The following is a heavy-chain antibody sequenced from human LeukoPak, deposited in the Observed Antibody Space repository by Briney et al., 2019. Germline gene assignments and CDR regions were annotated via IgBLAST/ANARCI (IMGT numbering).Heavy chain of an antibody. Sequence: PGGSLRLSCAASGLTVSTNYMTWVRQAPGKGLEWGSHIYSDGTTYYADSVKGRFTISRDNSKNTLYLQVNSLRPEDTAVYYCARTLVGSTHDAFDIWGQGTMVTVSS. CDR1: GLTVSTNY. V-gene: IGHV3-53*01. CDR2: IYSDGTT. D-gene: IGHD1-26*01. CDR3: ARTLVGSTHDAFDI. J-gene: IGHJ3*02.